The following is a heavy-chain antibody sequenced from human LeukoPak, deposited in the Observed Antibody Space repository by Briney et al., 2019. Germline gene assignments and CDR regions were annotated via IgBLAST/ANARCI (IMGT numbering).Heavy chain of an antibody. CDR1: GFTVSSNY. J-gene: IGHJ5*02. CDR2: IYSGGST. CDR3: AKDPVVGANGWFDP. D-gene: IGHD1-26*01. Sequence: PGGSLRLSCAASGFTVSSNYMSWVRQAPGKGLEWVSVIYSGGSTYYADSVKGRFTISRDNSKNTLYLQMNSLRAEDTAVYYCAKDPVVGANGWFDPWGQGTLVTVSS. V-gene: IGHV3-53*01.